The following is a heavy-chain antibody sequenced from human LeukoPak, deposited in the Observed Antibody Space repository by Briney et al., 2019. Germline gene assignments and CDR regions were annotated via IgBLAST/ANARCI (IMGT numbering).Heavy chain of an antibody. CDR3: AFVSQMATSRNIDY. V-gene: IGHV1-18*01. CDR1: GYTFTSYG. Sequence: ASVKVSCKASGYTFTSYGISWVRRAPGQGLEWMGWISAYNGNTNYAQKLQGRVTMTTDTSTSTAYMELRSLRSDGTAVYYCAFVSQMATSRNIDYWGQGTLVTVSS. CDR2: ISAYNGNT. J-gene: IGHJ4*02. D-gene: IGHD5-12*01.